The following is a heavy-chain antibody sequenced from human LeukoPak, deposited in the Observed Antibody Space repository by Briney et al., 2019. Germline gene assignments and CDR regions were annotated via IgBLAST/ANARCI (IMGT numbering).Heavy chain of an antibody. CDR3: AKRPYYYGSGTDGWFDP. J-gene: IGHJ5*02. CDR1: GFTFSSYA. CDR2: ISGSGGST. D-gene: IGHD3-10*01. Sequence: GGSLRLSCAASGFTFSSYAMSWVRQAPGKGLEWVSAISGSGGSTYYADSVKGRFTISRDNSKNTLYLQMNSLRAEDTAVYYRAKRPYYYGSGTDGWFDPWGQGTLVTVSS. V-gene: IGHV3-23*01.